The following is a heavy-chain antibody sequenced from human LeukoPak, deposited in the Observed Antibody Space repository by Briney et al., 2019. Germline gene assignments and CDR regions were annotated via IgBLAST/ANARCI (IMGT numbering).Heavy chain of an antibody. J-gene: IGHJ5*02. V-gene: IGHV3-53*05. D-gene: IGHD6-13*01. CDR1: GFTVSSNY. CDR2: IYSGGST. CDR3: AMIAAAGPRFNWFDP. Sequence: PGGSLRLSCAASGFTVSSNYMSWVRQAPGKGLEWVSVIYSGGSTYYADSVKGRFTISRDNSKNTLYLQMNSLRAEDTAVYYCAMIAAAGPRFNWFDPWGQGTLVTVSS.